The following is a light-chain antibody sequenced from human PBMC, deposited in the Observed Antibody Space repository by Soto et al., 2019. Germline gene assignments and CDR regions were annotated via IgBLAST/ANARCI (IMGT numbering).Light chain of an antibody. CDR2: EGT. CDR1: SGDVGTYNL. CDR3: FSYAGGGTYV. V-gene: IGLV2-23*01. Sequence: QSVLTQPASVSGSPGQSITISCTGTSGDVGTYNLVSWYQQHPGNAPRLMIYEGTKRPSGVSNRFSGSRSGNTASLTISGLQAEDEADFYFFSYAGGGTYVFGTGTKLTVL. J-gene: IGLJ1*01.